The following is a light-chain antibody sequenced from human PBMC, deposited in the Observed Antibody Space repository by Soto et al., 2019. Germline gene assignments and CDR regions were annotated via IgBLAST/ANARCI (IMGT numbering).Light chain of an antibody. V-gene: IGLV1-44*01. Sequence: QSVLTQPPSASGTPGQRVTIPCSGSSSNIGSNAVDWYQHFPGTAPKVLIYRDSQRPSGVPDRFSGSKSGTSASLAISGLQSEDEADYYCAAWDDSLNGVLFGGGTKLTVL. CDR2: RDS. CDR1: SSNIGSNA. CDR3: AAWDDSLNGVL. J-gene: IGLJ2*01.